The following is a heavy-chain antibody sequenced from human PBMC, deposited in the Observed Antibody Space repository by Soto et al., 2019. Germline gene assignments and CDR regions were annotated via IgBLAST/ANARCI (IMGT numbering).Heavy chain of an antibody. Sequence: PSETLSLTCAVYGGSFSGYYWSWIRQPPGKGLEWIGEINHSGSTNYNPSLKSRVTISVDTSKNQFSLKLSSVTAADTAVYYCARGWHCSSTSCYKAYYYYYGMDVWGQGTTVAVSS. D-gene: IGHD2-2*02. J-gene: IGHJ6*02. CDR2: INHSGST. CDR1: GGSFSGYY. V-gene: IGHV4-34*01. CDR3: ARGWHCSSTSCYKAYYYYYGMDV.